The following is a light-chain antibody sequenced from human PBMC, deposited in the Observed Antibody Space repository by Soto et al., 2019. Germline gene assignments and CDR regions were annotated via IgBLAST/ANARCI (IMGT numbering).Light chain of an antibody. CDR1: QSVSSN. Sequence: EIVLTQSPGTPSLSPGDRATLSCRASQSVSSNLAWYQQRPGQAHRLLIYGAYTRATGIPARFSGSGSGTDFTLTIRSLQPEDFATYYCQQSYSTPPTFGQGTKVDIK. CDR3: QQSYSTPPT. J-gene: IGKJ1*01. V-gene: IGKV3-15*01. CDR2: GAY.